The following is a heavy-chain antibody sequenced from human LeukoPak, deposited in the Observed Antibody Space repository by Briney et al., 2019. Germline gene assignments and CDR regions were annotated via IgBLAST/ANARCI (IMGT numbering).Heavy chain of an antibody. D-gene: IGHD6-13*01. CDR3: AIFPSSSWYSGFDP. CDR1: GGSISSSSYY. CDR2: IYYSGST. Sequence: PSETLSLTCTVSGGSISSSSYYWGWIRQPPGKGLEWIGSIYYSGSTYYNPSLKSRVTISVDTSKNQFSLKLSSVTAADTAVYYCAIFPSSSWYSGFDPWGQGTLVTVSS. J-gene: IGHJ5*02. V-gene: IGHV4-39*07.